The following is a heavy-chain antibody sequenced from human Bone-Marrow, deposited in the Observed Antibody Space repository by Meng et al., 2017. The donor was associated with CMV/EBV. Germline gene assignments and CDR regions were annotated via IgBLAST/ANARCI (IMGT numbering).Heavy chain of an antibody. V-gene: IGHV4-59*11. J-gene: IGHJ4*02. Sequence: ESLKISCTVSGGSISRHYWSWIRQPPGKGLEWIGYIYHTERTNYNPSLKSRITISVDTSKNHFSLELRSVTAADTAVYYCARAYCSSTSCPDYWGQGTLVTVSS. D-gene: IGHD2-2*01. CDR2: IYHTERT. CDR3: ARAYCSSTSCPDY. CDR1: GGSISRHY.